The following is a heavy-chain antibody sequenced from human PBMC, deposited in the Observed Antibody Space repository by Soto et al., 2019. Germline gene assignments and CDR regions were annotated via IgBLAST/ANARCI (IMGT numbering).Heavy chain of an antibody. CDR2: VSGSGTT. CDR3: ARGGIH. D-gene: IGHD6-13*01. Sequence: GGSLRLSYVASGYTFNSHEMNWIRQTPGKRLEWISSVSGSGTTKYADSVKGRFTISRDNAHKSIYLQMNSLRVEDTGVYYCARGGIHWGQGALVTVSS. V-gene: IGHV3-48*03. J-gene: IGHJ4*02. CDR1: GYTFNSHE.